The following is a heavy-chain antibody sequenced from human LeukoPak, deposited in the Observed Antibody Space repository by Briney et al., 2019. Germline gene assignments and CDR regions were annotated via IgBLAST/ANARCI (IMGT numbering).Heavy chain of an antibody. CDR3: ATVQYALLPGYLNQMEV. CDR1: GYSVTEVA. CDR2: FHPKDADM. Sequence: GASVKVSCKVSGYSVTEVAIHWVRQTPGEGLEWMGGFHPKDADMIYAQKFQGRVTMTQDTSTDTVYMELSSLRSEDTAIYYCATVQYALLPGYLNQMEVWGNGTTVTISS. J-gene: IGHJ6*03. D-gene: IGHD3-9*01. V-gene: IGHV1-24*01.